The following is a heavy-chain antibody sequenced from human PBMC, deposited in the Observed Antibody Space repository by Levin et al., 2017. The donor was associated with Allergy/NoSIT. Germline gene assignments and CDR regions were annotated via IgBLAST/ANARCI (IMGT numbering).Heavy chain of an antibody. Sequence: GESLKISCKGSGYNFISYWIGWVRQMPGKGLEWMGIIYPGDSDARYSPPFQGQVTISVDKSITPAYLQWSSLKASDTAMYYCVRLGGFGEFPGYGMDVWGQGTTVTVS. J-gene: IGHJ6*02. CDR1: GYNFISYW. CDR3: VRLGGFGEFPGYGMDV. V-gene: IGHV5-51*01. CDR2: IYPGDSDA. D-gene: IGHD3-10*01.